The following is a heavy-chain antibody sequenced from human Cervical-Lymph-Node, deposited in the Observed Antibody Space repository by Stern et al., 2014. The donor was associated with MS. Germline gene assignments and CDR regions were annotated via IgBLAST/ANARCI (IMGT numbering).Heavy chain of an antibody. CDR1: ESAFSNFA. CDR3: ARVNILTGYYVFDF. V-gene: IGHV3-30-3*01. Sequence: DQLVESGGGVVQPGKSLRLSCVASESAFSNFAMHWLRQAPGKEMEWVAVWSYDGDNKYYRDSVKGRFTISRDNSQSTLFLHMNSLRVEDTAVYYCARVNILTGYYVFDFWGQGALVTVSS. D-gene: IGHD3-9*01. CDR2: WSYDGDNK. J-gene: IGHJ4*02.